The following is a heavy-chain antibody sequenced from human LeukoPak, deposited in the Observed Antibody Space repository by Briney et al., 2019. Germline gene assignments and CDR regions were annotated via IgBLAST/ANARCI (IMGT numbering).Heavy chain of an antibody. J-gene: IGHJ4*02. CDR3: ARFLDY. V-gene: IGHV6-1*01. CDR1: GDSVSSNGAS. Sequence: SQTLSLTCAISGDSVSSNGASWNWIRQSPSRGLEWLGRTYYRSQQWHSDYAPSVKDRITLDPDTSKNQFSLQLNSMTPEDTAVYYCARFLDYWGQGTLVTVSS. CDR2: TYYRSQQWHS.